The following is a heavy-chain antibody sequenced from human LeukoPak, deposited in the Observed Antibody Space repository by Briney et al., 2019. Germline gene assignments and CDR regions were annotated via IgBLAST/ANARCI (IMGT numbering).Heavy chain of an antibody. CDR1: GFTFSNYP. J-gene: IGHJ3*01. D-gene: IGHD4-17*01. Sequence: GGSLRLPCAASGFTFSNYPVRWVRQAPGKGLGWVSVITSGGAARYADSVKGLFTISRDNSKNTLYLQMNRLRAEDTAQYFCARDPNGDYIGAFEFWGRGTVVTVSS. V-gene: IGHV3-23*01. CDR2: ITSGGAA. CDR3: ARDPNGDYIGAFEF.